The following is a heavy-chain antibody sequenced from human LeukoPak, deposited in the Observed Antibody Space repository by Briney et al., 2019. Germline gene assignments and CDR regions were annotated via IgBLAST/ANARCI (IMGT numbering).Heavy chain of an antibody. CDR2: TYSDSST. V-gene: IGHV3-53*01. J-gene: IGHJ3*02. Sequence: GGSLRLSCAASGFTVSNNYMSWVRQATGKGLEWVSITYSDSSTNYADSVKGRFTISRDTSQNTLSLQMNSLRAGDTAVYYCVRKNRDFNAAFDIWGQGTVVTVSS. D-gene: IGHD2-21*02. CDR1: GFTVSNNY. CDR3: VRKNRDFNAAFDI.